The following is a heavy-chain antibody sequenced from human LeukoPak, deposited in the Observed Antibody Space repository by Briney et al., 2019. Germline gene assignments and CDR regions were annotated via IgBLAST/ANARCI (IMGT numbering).Heavy chain of an antibody. J-gene: IGHJ6*02. CDR2: MNPNSGNT. CDR1: GYTFTSYD. Sequence: ASVKVSCKASGYTFTSYDINWARQATGQGLEWMGWMNPNSGNTGYAQKFQGRVTMTRNTSISTAYMELSSLRSEDTAVYYCARVDDDDYGDYYYYGMDVWGQGTTVTVSS. CDR3: ARVDDDDYGDYYYYGMDV. D-gene: IGHD4-17*01. V-gene: IGHV1-8*01.